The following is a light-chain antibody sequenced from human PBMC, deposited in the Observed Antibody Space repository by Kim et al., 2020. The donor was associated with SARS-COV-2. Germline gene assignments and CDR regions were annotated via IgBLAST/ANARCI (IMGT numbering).Light chain of an antibody. Sequence: TPGESATLSCRTSQSVSSSYLAWYQPKPGQTPRLLIYGASSRATGIPDRFSGSGSGTDFTLTISRLEPGDFAVYYCQQYGSSPRTFGQGTKVDIK. CDR3: QQYGSSPRT. CDR2: GAS. V-gene: IGKV3-20*01. J-gene: IGKJ1*01. CDR1: QSVSSSY.